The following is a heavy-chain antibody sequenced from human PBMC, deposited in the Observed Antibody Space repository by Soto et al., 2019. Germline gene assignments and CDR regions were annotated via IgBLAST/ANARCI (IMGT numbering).Heavy chain of an antibody. Sequence: EVQLVESGGGLVQPGGSLRLSCAASGFTFSTYWMSWFRQAPGKGLEWVANIAQSGGETYYVGSVKGRFTISRDNAKNSLYLHMNSLGVEDTAIYYCAREEGRCGHGRCKYYFDLWGQGTLVTVSS. J-gene: IGHJ4*02. D-gene: IGHD2-15*01. CDR1: GFTFSTYW. CDR2: IAQSGGET. V-gene: IGHV3-7*01. CDR3: AREEGRCGHGRCKYYFDL.